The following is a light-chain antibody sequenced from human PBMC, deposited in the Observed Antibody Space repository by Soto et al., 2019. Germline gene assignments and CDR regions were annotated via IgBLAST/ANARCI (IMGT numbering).Light chain of an antibody. CDR2: VAS. CDR3: QQYHSLPLT. J-gene: IGKJ4*01. CDR1: RGLNNF. V-gene: IGKV1-33*01. Sequence: DLQMTQSPSSLSASVGDRVTITCQASRGLNNFLNWYQQKPGKAPKLLNSVASNLEAGVPSRFSGSGSVTDFTFNISSLQAEDIATYYCQQYHSLPLTFGGGTKVEIK.